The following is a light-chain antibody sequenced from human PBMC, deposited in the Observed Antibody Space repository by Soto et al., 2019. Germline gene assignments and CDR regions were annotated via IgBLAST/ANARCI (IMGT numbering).Light chain of an antibody. CDR1: TGAVTNGHY. V-gene: IGLV7-46*01. CDR3: LLSYNGPYV. J-gene: IGLJ1*01. Sequence: QAVVTQEPPLTVSPGGTVTLTCGSSTGAVTNGHYPYWFQQKPGQAPRTLTYDTTNRHSWTPARFSGSLLGGKAALTLSGAQPEDEAEYYCLLSYNGPYVFGTGTKVTVL. CDR2: DTT.